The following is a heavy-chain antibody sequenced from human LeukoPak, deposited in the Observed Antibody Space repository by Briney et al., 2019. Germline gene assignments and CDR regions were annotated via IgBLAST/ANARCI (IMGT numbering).Heavy chain of an antibody. CDR3: AGNGDANIDY. J-gene: IGHJ4*02. CDR1: GGSFSSSGYY. CDR2: INHSGST. Sequence: SETLSLTCTVSGGSFSSSGYYWSWIRQPPGKGLEWIGEINHSGSTNYNPSLKSRVTISVDTSKNQFSLKLSSVTAADTAVYYCAGNGDANIDYWGQGTLVTVSS. V-gene: IGHV4-34*01. D-gene: IGHD4-17*01.